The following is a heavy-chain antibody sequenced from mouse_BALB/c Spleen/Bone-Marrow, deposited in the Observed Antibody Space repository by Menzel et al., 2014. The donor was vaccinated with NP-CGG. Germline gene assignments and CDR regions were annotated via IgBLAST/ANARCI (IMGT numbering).Heavy chain of an antibody. Sequence: EVQLVESGGGLVQPGGSLKLSCAASGFDFSTFWMSWVRQAPGKGLEWIGEINPDRRTINYSPSLKDKFVISRDNAKNTLYLLMSKVRFEDTALYYCARLHYYGYGAYWGQGTLVTVSA. D-gene: IGHD1-2*01. CDR3: ARLHYYGYGAY. J-gene: IGHJ3*01. CDR1: GFDFSTFW. V-gene: IGHV4-1*02. CDR2: INPDRRTI.